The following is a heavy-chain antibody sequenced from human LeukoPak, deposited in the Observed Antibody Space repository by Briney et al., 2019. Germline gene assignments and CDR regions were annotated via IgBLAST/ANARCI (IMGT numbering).Heavy chain of an antibody. D-gene: IGHD3-10*01. Sequence: PGGSLRLSCAASGFSFSIYAMSWVRQARGKGLEWVSTISGSGGDKYYADSVKGRFTISRDNSKNTLYLQMNSLRAEDTAVYYCAKDCLTGSYGYFDYWGLGALVTVSS. J-gene: IGHJ4*02. CDR2: ISGSGGDK. V-gene: IGHV3-23*01. CDR3: AKDCLTGSYGYFDY. CDR1: GFSFSIYA.